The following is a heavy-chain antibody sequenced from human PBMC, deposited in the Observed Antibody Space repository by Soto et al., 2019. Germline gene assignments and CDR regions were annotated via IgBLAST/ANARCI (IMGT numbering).Heavy chain of an antibody. J-gene: IGHJ5*02. V-gene: IGHV5-10-1*01. D-gene: IGHD6-6*01. CDR3: GRHWGQYSSSSQNWFDP. CDR2: IDPSDSYT. Sequence: GESLQISCKGSGYSFTSYLISWVRQMPGKGLEWMGRIDPSDSYTNYSPSFQGHVTISADKSISTAYLQWSSLKASDTAMYYCGRHWGQYSSSSQNWFDPWGQGTLVTVSS. CDR1: GYSFTSYL.